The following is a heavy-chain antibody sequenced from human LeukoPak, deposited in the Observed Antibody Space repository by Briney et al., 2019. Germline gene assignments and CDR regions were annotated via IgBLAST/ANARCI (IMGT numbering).Heavy chain of an antibody. J-gene: IGHJ5*02. Sequence: GGSLRLSCAASGFTFSSYAMSLVRQAPGKGLEWVSSISSSSSYIYYADSVKGRFTISRDNAKNSLYLQMNSLRAEDTAVYYCARTDYDSWSGRFDPWGQGTLVTVSS. D-gene: IGHD3-3*01. V-gene: IGHV3-21*01. CDR1: GFTFSSYA. CDR2: ISSSSSYI. CDR3: ARTDYDSWSGRFDP.